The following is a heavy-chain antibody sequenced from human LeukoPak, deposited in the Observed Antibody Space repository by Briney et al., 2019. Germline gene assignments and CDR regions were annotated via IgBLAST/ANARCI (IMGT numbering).Heavy chain of an antibody. J-gene: IGHJ4*02. CDR1: GFSFSSYN. D-gene: IGHD5-12*01. V-gene: IGHV3-21*01. CDR3: ASNVDN. CDR2: ITTSSSYT. Sequence: GGSLRLSCEASGFSFSSYNMDWVRQTPGKGLEWISSITTSSSYTFYADSVKGRFTISRDNAKNSLYLQMNSLRAEDTAVYYCASNVDNWGQGTLVTVSS.